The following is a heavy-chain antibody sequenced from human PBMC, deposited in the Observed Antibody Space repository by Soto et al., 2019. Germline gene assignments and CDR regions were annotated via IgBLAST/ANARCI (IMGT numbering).Heavy chain of an antibody. J-gene: IGHJ3*02. Sequence: QVQLQQWGAGLLKPSETLSLTCAVYGGSFNSYFWNWVRQPPGKGLGWIGEVTPYGRSNYNPSLKSRVTISKDTSKNHFSLEVISVTAADTAVYYCTTSGRSWPDSFDIWAQGAMVTVSS. D-gene: IGHD3-10*01. CDR2: VTPYGRS. CDR1: GGSFNSYF. V-gene: IGHV4-34*01. CDR3: TTSGRSWPDSFDI.